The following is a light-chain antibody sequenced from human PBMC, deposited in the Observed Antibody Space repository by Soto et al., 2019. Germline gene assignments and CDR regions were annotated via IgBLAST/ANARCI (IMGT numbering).Light chain of an antibody. J-gene: IGKJ2*01. CDR3: QQCDSSPPNYT. V-gene: IGKV3-20*01. CDR2: DAS. CDR1: QSVSSSY. Sequence: EIVLTQSPGTLSLSPGERATLSCRASQSVSSSYLAWYQQKPGQAPRLLLYDASSRATGIPGRFSGSGSGTDSALTISSLVPEDFAVDYYQQCDSSPPNYTFGQGTKLEIK.